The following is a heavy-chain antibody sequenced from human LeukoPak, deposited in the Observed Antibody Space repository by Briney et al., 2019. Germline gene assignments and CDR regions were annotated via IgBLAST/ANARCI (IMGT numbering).Heavy chain of an antibody. D-gene: IGHD1-26*01. J-gene: IGHJ6*02. Sequence: ASVKVSCKASGYTFTGYYMHWVRQAPGQGLEWMGWINPNSGGTNYAQKFQGRVTMTRDTSISTAYMELSRLRSDDTAVYYCASRIGRMDHYYGMDVWGQGTTVTVSS. CDR2: INPNSGGT. V-gene: IGHV1-2*02. CDR1: GYTFTGYY. CDR3: ASRIGRMDHYYGMDV.